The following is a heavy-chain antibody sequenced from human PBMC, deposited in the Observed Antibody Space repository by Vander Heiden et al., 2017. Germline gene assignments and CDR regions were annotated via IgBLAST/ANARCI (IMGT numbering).Heavy chain of an antibody. CDR2: IYYRGST. J-gene: IGHJ6*02. D-gene: IGHD3-10*01. Sequence: QVQLQESGPGLVKPSETLSLTCAVSGGSVSSGSYYWSWIRQPPGKGLEWIGYIYYRGSTNYNPSLNSRVTISVDTSKNQFSLKLSSVTAADTAVYYCAREEGETTKYYYYGMDVWGQGTTVTVAS. CDR1: GGSVSSGSYY. V-gene: IGHV4-61*01. CDR3: AREEGETTKYYYYGMDV.